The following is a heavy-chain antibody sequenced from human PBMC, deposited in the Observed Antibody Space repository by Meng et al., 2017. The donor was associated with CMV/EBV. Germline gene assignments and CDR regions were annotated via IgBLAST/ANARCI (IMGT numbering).Heavy chain of an antibody. J-gene: IGHJ4*02. V-gene: IGHV1-69*01. CDR1: GGPFRSYA. CDR2: IIPIFGTA. D-gene: IGHD1-7*01. CDR3: ARGSGAGTTWSYFDY. Sequence: VQPGVRCKKAGSPVKGSLKASGGPFRSYAIRWGRQAPGQGLELMGGIIPIFGTANYAQKFQGRVTITADESTSTAYMELSSLRSEDTAVYYCARGSGAGTTWSYFDYWGQGTLVTVSS.